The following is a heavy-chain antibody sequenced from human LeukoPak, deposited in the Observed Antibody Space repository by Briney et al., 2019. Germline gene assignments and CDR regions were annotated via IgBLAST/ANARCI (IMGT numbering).Heavy chain of an antibody. CDR3: ARDIDYGGNSAFDY. CDR2: IYHSGTS. Sequence: SETLSLTCVVSRYSISSGYYWVWIRQPPGKGLEWVGTIYHSGTSYYNPSLKSRLTISVDTSKNQFSLKLSSVTAADTAAYYCARDIDYGGNSAFDYWGLGIVVTVSS. J-gene: IGHJ4*02. V-gene: IGHV4-38-2*02. D-gene: IGHD4-23*01. CDR1: RYSISSGYY.